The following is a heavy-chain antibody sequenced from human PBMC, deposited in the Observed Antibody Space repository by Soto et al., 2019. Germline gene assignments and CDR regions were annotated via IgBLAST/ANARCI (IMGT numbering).Heavy chain of an antibody. V-gene: IGHV1-18*01. CDR1: GGTFSSYA. CDR3: ARDGADYCGGDCWISN. Sequence: GASVKVSCKASGGTFSSYAISWVRQAPGQGLEWMGWISAYNGNTNYAQKFQGRVTMTTDTSTSTAYMELRSLRSDDTAVYYCARDGADYCGGDCWISNWGQGIPVTVSS. D-gene: IGHD2-21*01. CDR2: ISAYNGNT. J-gene: IGHJ4*02.